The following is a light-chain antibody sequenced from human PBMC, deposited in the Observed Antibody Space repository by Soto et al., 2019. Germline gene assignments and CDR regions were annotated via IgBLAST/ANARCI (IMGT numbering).Light chain of an antibody. J-gene: IGKJ1*01. CDR2: DAS. CDR1: QSINRW. V-gene: IGKV1-5*01. Sequence: DIPMTQSPSTLSASVGDRVTITCRASQSINRWLAWYQQKPGKAPKVLIYDASTLQGGVPSRFSGGGSGTEFTLTITSLQADDFATYYCQEYTTYSRTFGQGTKVEV. CDR3: QEYTTYSRT.